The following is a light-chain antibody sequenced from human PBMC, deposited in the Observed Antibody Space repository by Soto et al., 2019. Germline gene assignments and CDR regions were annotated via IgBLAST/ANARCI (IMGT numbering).Light chain of an antibody. V-gene: IGLV1-44*01. J-gene: IGLJ3*02. Sequence: QSVLTQPPSASGTPVQTVAISCSGSNSNIGSNTVNWYQLFPGTAPKLLIYDNNQRPSGVPDRFSGSKSDTSASLAISGLISDDESDYYCQAYDYSLTASVFGGGTKLTVL. CDR1: NSNIGSNT. CDR3: QAYDYSLTASV. CDR2: DNN.